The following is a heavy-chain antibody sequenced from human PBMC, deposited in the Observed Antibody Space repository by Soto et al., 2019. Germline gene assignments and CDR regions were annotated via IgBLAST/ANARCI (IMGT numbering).Heavy chain of an antibody. J-gene: IGHJ5*02. CDR1: GGSISSSNW. V-gene: IGHV4-4*02. CDR2: IYHSGST. CDR3: ARDKFFPIRYGEWVWFDP. D-gene: IGHD3-16*01. Sequence: QVQLQESGPGLVKPSGTLSLTCAVSGGSISSSNWWSWVRQPPGKGLEWIGEIYHSGSTNYNPSLKSRVTISVDKSKNQFSLKLSSVTAADTAVYYCARDKFFPIRYGEWVWFDPWGQGTLVTVSS.